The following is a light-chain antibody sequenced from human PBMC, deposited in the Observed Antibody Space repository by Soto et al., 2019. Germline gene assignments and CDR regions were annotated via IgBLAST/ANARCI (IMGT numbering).Light chain of an antibody. J-gene: IGKJ5*01. CDR1: QSVSSY. CDR2: DAS. Sequence: EIVLTQSPATLSLSPGERATLSCRASQSVSSYLAWYQQKPGQAPRLLIYDASNRATGIPARFSGGGSGTDFTLTISSLEPEDFAVYYCQQRSNWPGVTFGQGTRLEIK. CDR3: QQRSNWPGVT. V-gene: IGKV3-11*01.